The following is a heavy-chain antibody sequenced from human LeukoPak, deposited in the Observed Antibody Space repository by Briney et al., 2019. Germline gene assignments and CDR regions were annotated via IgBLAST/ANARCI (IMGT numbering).Heavy chain of an antibody. Sequence: GGSLRLSCAASGFTFSSYAMSWVRQAPGKGLEWVSAISGSGGSTYYADSVKGRFTVSRDNSKDTLYLQMNSLRAEDTAVYYCASEVGGTCRRCFDHWGQGNLVTVSS. CDR1: GFTFSSYA. D-gene: IGHD1-26*01. CDR3: ASEVGGTCRRCFDH. V-gene: IGHV3-23*01. J-gene: IGHJ4*02. CDR2: ISGSGGST.